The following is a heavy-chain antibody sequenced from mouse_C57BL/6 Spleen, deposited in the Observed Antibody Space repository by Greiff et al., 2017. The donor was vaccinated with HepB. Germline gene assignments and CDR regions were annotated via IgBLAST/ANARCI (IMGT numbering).Heavy chain of an antibody. CDR2: IYPGDGDT. D-gene: IGHD2-2*01. V-gene: IGHV1-82*01. CDR1: GYAFSSSW. Sequence: QVQLKQSGPELVKPGASVKISCKASGYAFSSSWMNWVKQRPGKGLEWIGRIYPGDGDTNYNGKFKGKATLTADKSSSTAYMQLSSLTSEDSAVYFCARSGVTSFDYWGQGTTLTVSS. J-gene: IGHJ2*01. CDR3: ARSGVTSFDY.